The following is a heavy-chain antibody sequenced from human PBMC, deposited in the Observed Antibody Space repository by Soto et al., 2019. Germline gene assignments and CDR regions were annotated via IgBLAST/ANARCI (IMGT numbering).Heavy chain of an antibody. V-gene: IGHV4-39*01. D-gene: IGHD4-4*01. CDR1: GGSISSSSYY. Sequence: SETLSLTCTVSGGSISSSSYYWGWIRQPPGKGLEWIGSIYYSGSTYYNPSLKSRVTISVDTSKNQCSLKLSSVTAADTAVYYCARWDYSNFGRFDYWGQGTLVTVSS. CDR3: ARWDYSNFGRFDY. CDR2: IYYSGST. J-gene: IGHJ4*02.